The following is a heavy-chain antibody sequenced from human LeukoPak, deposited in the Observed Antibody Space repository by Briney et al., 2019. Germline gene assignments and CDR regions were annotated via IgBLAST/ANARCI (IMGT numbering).Heavy chain of an antibody. V-gene: IGHV5-51*01. CDR1: GYSFTNYW. Sequence: GESLKISCKGSGYSFTNYWIAWVRQMPGKGLGWMGIIYPGDSDIRYSPSFQGQVTISADNSISTAYLQWSSLKASDTAMYYCARTHTYRSDYWGQGTLVTVSS. D-gene: IGHD2-21*01. CDR2: IYPGDSDI. CDR3: ARTHTYRSDY. J-gene: IGHJ4*02.